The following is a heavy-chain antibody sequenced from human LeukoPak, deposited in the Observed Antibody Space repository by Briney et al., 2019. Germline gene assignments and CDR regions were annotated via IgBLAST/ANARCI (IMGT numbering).Heavy chain of an antibody. CDR1: GYTFTSYG. V-gene: IGHV1-18*01. J-gene: IGHJ4*02. D-gene: IGHD6-13*01. CDR3: AREGVIAAAEPLKFDY. Sequence: ALVKVSCKASGYTFTSYGISWVRQAPGQGLEWMGWISAYNGNTNYAQKFQGRVTMTRDTSTSTVYMELSSLRSEDTAVYYCAREGVIAAAEPLKFDYWGQGTLVTVSS. CDR2: ISAYNGNT.